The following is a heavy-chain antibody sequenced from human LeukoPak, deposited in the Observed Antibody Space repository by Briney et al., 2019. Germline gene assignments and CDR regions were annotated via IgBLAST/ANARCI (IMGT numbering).Heavy chain of an antibody. Sequence: GGSLRLSCAASGFTFSSYSMNWVRQAPGKGLEWVSVIYSGGSTYYADSVKGRFTISRDNSKNTLYLQMNSLRAEDTAVYYCARGLEGSGSLVWGQGATVTVSS. J-gene: IGHJ6*02. V-gene: IGHV3-53*01. D-gene: IGHD3-10*01. CDR3: ARGLEGSGSLV. CDR2: IYSGGST. CDR1: GFTFSSYS.